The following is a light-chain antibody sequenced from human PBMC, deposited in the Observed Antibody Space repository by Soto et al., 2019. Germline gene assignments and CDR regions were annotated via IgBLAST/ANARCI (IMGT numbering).Light chain of an antibody. V-gene: IGKV1-5*03. Sequence: DIHLTQSPSTLSASVGDRVTITCRASQTISIWLAWYQQKPGKAPNLLINKASSLQSEVPSRFSGSGSGTEFTLTITSLQPDDFGVYYCQQYKSSSTFGQGTKVDIK. CDR3: QQYKSSST. CDR1: QTISIW. J-gene: IGKJ1*01. CDR2: KAS.